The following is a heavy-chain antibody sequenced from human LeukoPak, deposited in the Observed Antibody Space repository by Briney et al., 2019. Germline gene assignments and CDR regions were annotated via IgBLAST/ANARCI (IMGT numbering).Heavy chain of an antibody. Sequence: SETLSLTCAVYGGSFSGYYCSWIRQPPGKGLEWIGEINHSGSTNYNPSLKSRVTISVDTSKNQFSLKLSSVTAADTAVYYCARKVVVPAAGLDYRGQGTLVTVAS. D-gene: IGHD2-2*01. J-gene: IGHJ4*02. V-gene: IGHV4-34*01. CDR2: INHSGST. CDR3: ARKVVVPAAGLDY. CDR1: GGSFSGYY.